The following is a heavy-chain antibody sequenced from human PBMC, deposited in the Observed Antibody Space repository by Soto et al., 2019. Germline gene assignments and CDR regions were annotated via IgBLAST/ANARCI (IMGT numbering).Heavy chain of an antibody. CDR1: GGSISSGEFY. CDR2: MYYSGTT. V-gene: IGHV4-30-4*01. Sequence: SETLSLTCTASGGSISSGEFYWSWIRQPPGKGLEWIGYMYYSGTTSYNPSLKSRLSMSIDTSKNHFSLNLTSVTAADTAVYYCARRYYYDSRGYYGFDSWGQGTLVT. J-gene: IGHJ4*02. CDR3: ARRYYYDSRGYYGFDS. D-gene: IGHD3-22*01.